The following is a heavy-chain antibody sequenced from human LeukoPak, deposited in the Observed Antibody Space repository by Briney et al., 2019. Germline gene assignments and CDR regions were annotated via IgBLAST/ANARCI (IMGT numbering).Heavy chain of an antibody. J-gene: IGHJ4*02. Sequence: GGSLRLSCAASGFTFSSYEMNWVRQAPGKGLEWVSYISSSGGTIYYADSVKGRFSISRDNAKNSLYLRMDSLRAEDTAVYYCAREGRSFFFEYWGQGILVTVST. CDR1: GFTFSSYE. CDR3: AREGRSFFFEY. V-gene: IGHV3-48*03. CDR2: ISSSGGTI. D-gene: IGHD1-26*01.